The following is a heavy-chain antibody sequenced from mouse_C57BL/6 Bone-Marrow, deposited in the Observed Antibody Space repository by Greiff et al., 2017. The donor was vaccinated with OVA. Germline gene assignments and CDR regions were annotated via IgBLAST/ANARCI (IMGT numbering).Heavy chain of an antibody. CDR1: GYAFSSSW. CDR3: ARSSNWDLYYFDY. Sequence: QVQLQQSGPELVKPGASVKISCKASGYAFSSSWMNWVKQRPGKGLEWIGRIYPGDGDTNYNGKFKGKATLTADKSSSTAYMQLSSLTSEDSAVYFCARSSNWDLYYFDYWGQGTTLTVSS. D-gene: IGHD4-1*01. CDR2: IYPGDGDT. V-gene: IGHV1-82*01. J-gene: IGHJ2*01.